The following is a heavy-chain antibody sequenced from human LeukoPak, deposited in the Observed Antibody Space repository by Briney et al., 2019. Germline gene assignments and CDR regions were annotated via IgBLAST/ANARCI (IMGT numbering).Heavy chain of an antibody. J-gene: IGHJ4*02. CDR2: IHYSGRT. V-gene: IGHV4-39*07. D-gene: IGHD4-23*01. CDR1: GGSISSSSYY. Sequence: SETLSLTCSVSGGSISSSSYYWGWIRQPPGKGLEGIGSIHYSGRTYYNPSLKSRVTISVDTSKNQFSLDLTSVTAADTAVFYCARDRWNYFDYWGQGSLVTVSS. CDR3: ARDRWNYFDY.